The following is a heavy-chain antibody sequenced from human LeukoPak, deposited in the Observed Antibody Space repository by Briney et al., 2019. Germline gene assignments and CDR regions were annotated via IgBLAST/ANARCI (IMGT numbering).Heavy chain of an antibody. D-gene: IGHD3-10*01. Sequence: SETLSLTCTVSGGSISSGDYYWSWIRQPPGKGLEWIGYIYYSGSTYYNPSLKRRVTISVDTSKNQFSLKPSSVTAADTAVYYCAREDATMVRGGFDYWGQGTLVTVSS. J-gene: IGHJ4*02. V-gene: IGHV4-30-4*01. CDR3: AREDATMVRGGFDY. CDR2: IYYSGST. CDR1: GGSISSGDYY.